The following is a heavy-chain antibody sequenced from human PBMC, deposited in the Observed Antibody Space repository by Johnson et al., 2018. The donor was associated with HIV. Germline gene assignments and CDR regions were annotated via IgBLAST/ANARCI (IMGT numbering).Heavy chain of an antibody. CDR1: GFTFSDYG. J-gene: IGHJ3*02. V-gene: IGHV3-15*01. CDR2: IKSKTEGGTT. Sequence: VQLVESGGGVVQPGRSLRLSCAASGFTFSDYGIHWVRQAPGKGLEWVGRIKSKTEGGTTDYAAPVKGRFTISRDDSKNTLYLQMNSLKTEDTAVYYCTTPRPNWGWNAFDIWGQGTMVTVSS. CDR3: TTPRPNWGWNAFDI. D-gene: IGHD7-27*01.